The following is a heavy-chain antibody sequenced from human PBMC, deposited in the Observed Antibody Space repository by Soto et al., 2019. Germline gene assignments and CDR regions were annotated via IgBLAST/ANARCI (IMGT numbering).Heavy chain of an antibody. CDR2: ISSSGSTI. Sequence: GGSLRLSCAASGFTFSDYYMSWIRQAPGKGLEWVSYISSSGSTIYYADSVKGRFTISRDNAKNSLYLQMNSLRAEDTAVYYCARSAYCGGDCYWYFDLWGRGTLVTVSS. CDR3: ARSAYCGGDCYWYFDL. V-gene: IGHV3-11*01. CDR1: GFTFSDYY. D-gene: IGHD2-21*02. J-gene: IGHJ2*01.